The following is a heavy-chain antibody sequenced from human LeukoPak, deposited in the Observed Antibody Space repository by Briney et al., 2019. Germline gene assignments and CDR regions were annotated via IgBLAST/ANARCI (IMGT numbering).Heavy chain of an antibody. CDR2: ISYDGSNK. J-gene: IGHJ4*02. CDR3: ARGYCSSISCYVDY. Sequence: EGSLRLSCAASGFIFSNYAIHWVRQAPGKGLEWVAVISYDGSNKYYADSVKGRFTISRDIFKNTLYLQMNSLRAEDTAVYYCARGYCSSISCYVDYWGQGTLVTVSS. D-gene: IGHD2-2*01. V-gene: IGHV3-30*04. CDR1: GFIFSNYA.